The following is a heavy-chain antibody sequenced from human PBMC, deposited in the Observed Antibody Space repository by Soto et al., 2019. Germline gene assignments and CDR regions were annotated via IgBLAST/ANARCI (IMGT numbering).Heavy chain of an antibody. Sequence: PSETLSLTCTVSGASISTYYWSWIRQTPGKGLELIGYIYSSGTTNYNPSLKSRVTISVDKSKNQFSLKLSSVTAADTAVYYCAISRVVVVAATPGWFDPWGQGTLVTVSS. D-gene: IGHD2-15*01. CDR1: GASISTYY. V-gene: IGHV4-4*09. CDR3: AISRVVVVAATPGWFDP. CDR2: IYSSGTT. J-gene: IGHJ5*02.